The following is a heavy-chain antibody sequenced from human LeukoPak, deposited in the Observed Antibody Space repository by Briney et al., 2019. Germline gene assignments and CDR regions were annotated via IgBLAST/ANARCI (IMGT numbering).Heavy chain of an antibody. J-gene: IGHJ5*02. Sequence: GGSLRLSCEASGFAFSNHAMTWVRQAPGEGLQWVSTISDTGKTTFYRDSARGRFTISRDISNNTLYLQMDGLRADDTAVYYCARGGAYDYGVLDAWGQGTLVTVSS. CDR3: ARGGAYDYGVLDA. CDR2: ISDTGKTT. V-gene: IGHV3-23*01. D-gene: IGHD4/OR15-4a*01. CDR1: GFAFSNHA.